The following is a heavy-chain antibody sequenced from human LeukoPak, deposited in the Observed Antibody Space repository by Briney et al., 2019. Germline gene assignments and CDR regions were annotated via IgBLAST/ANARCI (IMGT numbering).Heavy chain of an antibody. CDR3: ARDGRGHWDTRIWYLGNWFDP. Sequence: GASVKPSCKASGYTFTTYGISWVRQAPGQGPEWMGWISTYSGNTHYAQELQGRVTLTTDTSTSTAYMDLRSLRSDDTAVYYCARDGRGHWDTRIWYLGNWFDPWGQGTLVTVSS. CDR2: ISTYSGNT. J-gene: IGHJ5*02. V-gene: IGHV1-18*01. D-gene: IGHD6-13*01. CDR1: GYTFTTYG.